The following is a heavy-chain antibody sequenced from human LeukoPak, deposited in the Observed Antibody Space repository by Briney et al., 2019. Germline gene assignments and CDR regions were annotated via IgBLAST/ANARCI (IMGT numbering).Heavy chain of an antibody. CDR1: GFTFSSYS. D-gene: IGHD6-6*01. Sequence: RPGGSLRLSCAASGFTFSSYSMNWVRQAPGKGLEWVSSISSSSSYIYYADSVKGRFTISRDNAKNSLYLQMNSLRAEDTAVYYCARGGIAAREGDYYYMGVWGKGTTVTVSS. CDR3: ARGGIAAREGDYYYMGV. CDR2: ISSSSSYI. V-gene: IGHV3-21*01. J-gene: IGHJ6*03.